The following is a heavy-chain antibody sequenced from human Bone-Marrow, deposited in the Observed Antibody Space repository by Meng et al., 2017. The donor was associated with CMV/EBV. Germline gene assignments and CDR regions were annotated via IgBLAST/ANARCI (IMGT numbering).Heavy chain of an antibody. CDR1: GLTFSDYY. D-gene: IGHD5-18*01. J-gene: IGHJ4*02. Sequence: CAASGLTFSDYYMSWIRQAPGKGLEWVSYISSSSSYTNYADSVKGRFTISRDNAKNSLYLQMNSLRAEDTAVYYCARGNTAMGILDYWGQGTLVTVSS. V-gene: IGHV3-11*06. CDR2: ISSSSSYT. CDR3: ARGNTAMGILDY.